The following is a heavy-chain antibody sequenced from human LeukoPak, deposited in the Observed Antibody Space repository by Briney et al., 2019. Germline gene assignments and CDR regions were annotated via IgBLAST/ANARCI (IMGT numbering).Heavy chain of an antibody. CDR2: IYYSGST. D-gene: IGHD3-3*01. J-gene: IGHJ5*02. Sequence: SQTLSLTCTVSGGSISSGGYYWSWIRQHPGKGLEWIGYIYYSGSTYYNPSLKSRVTISVDTSKNQFSLKLSSVTAADTAVYYCARVRSAQLYNRFDPWGQGTLVTVSS. CDR1: GGSISSGGYY. CDR3: ARVRSAQLYNRFDP. V-gene: IGHV4-31*03.